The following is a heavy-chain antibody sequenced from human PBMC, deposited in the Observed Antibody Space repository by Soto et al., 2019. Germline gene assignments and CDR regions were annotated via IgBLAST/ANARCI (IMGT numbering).Heavy chain of an antibody. CDR1: GYTFTRYA. Sequence: ASVKVSCKASGYTFTRYAMHWVRQAPGQRRELMGWINAGNGNTKYSQKFQGRVTITTDTSASTAYMELSSLRSEDTAVYYCARDGAVAGDSKFDYWGQGTLVTVS. V-gene: IGHV1-3*01. CDR2: INAGNGNT. D-gene: IGHD6-19*01. CDR3: ARDGAVAGDSKFDY. J-gene: IGHJ4*02.